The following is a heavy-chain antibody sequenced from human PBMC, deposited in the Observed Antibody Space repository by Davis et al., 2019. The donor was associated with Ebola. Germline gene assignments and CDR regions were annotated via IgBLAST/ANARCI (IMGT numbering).Heavy chain of an antibody. V-gene: IGHV1-69*13. CDR3: AKGGFGSGWHDY. Sequence: SVKVSCKASGYTFTSYGISWVRQAPGQGLEWMGGIIPIFGTANYAQKFQGRVTITADESTSTAYMELSSLRSEDTAVYYCAKGGFGSGWHDYWGQGTLVTVSS. D-gene: IGHD6-19*01. CDR2: IIPIFGTA. CDR1: GYTFTSYG. J-gene: IGHJ4*02.